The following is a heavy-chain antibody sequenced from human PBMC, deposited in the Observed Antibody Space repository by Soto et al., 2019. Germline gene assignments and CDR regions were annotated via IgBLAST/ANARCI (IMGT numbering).Heavy chain of an antibody. CDR2: MNPNRGNT. J-gene: IGHJ6*02. CDR1: GYTFTIYD. D-gene: IGHD3-9*01. V-gene: IGHV1-8*01. Sequence: GASVKVSCRAAGYTFTIYDINWVREATGQGLEWMGWMNPNRGNTGYAQKFQGRVTMTRNTSISTAYMELSSLRSEDTAVYYCARGRDILTGYYGVYYYGMDVWGQGTTVTAP. CDR3: ARGRDILTGYYGVYYYGMDV.